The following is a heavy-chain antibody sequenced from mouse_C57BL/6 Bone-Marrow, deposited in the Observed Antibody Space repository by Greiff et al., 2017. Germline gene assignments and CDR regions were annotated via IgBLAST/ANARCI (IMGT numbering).Heavy chain of an antibody. CDR3: ARGEGFAY. V-gene: IGHV5-16*01. Sequence: EVMLVESEGGLVQPGSSMKLSCTASGFTFSDYYMAWVRQVPEKGLEWVANINYDGSSTYYLDSLKSRFIISRDNAKNILYLRMSSLKAEDTATYYCARGEGFAYWGQGTLVTVSA. CDR2: INYDGSST. J-gene: IGHJ3*01. CDR1: GFTFSDYY.